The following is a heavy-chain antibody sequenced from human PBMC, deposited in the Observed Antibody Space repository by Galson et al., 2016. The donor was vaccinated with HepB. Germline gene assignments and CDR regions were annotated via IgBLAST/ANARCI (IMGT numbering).Heavy chain of an antibody. V-gene: IGHV3-33*01. CDR1: GFTFSDYG. Sequence: SLRLSCAVSGFTFSDYGVHWVRQAPGKGLEWVAVIWYDGSNKYYADSVKGRFTISRDNSKNTLYLQMNSLRAEDTALYYCAGGYYFDTSSYYTGGMDVWGQGTTVTVFS. CDR2: IWYDGSNK. CDR3: AGGYYFDTSSYYTGGMDV. J-gene: IGHJ6*02. D-gene: IGHD3-22*01.